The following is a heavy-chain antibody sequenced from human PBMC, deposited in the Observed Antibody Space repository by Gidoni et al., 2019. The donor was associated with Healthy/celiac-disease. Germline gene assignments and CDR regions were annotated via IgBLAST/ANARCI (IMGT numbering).Heavy chain of an antibody. CDR1: GFTFDDYA. Sequence: EVQLVESGGGLVQPGRSLRLTCAASGFTFDDYAMHWVRQAPGKGLEWVSGISGNSGSIGYADSVKGRFTISRDNAKNSLYLQMNSLRAEDTALYYCAKDKGEGAVAGTLGYWGQGTLVTVSS. J-gene: IGHJ4*02. CDR3: AKDKGEGAVAGTLGY. D-gene: IGHD6-19*01. V-gene: IGHV3-9*01. CDR2: ISGNSGSI.